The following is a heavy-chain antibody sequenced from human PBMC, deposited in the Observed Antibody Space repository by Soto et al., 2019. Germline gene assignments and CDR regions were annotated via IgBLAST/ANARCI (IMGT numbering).Heavy chain of an antibody. D-gene: IGHD3-3*02. J-gene: IGHJ6*03. CDR1: GGSFSGYY. CDR2: TNPGGSA. CDR3: ARGLSFSGYYYYMDV. Sequence: SETLSLTCAVYGGSFSGYYWSWIRQPPGKGLEWIGETNPGGSANYNPSLKSRVTISVDTSKNQFSLKLSSVTAADTAVYYCARGLSFSGYYYYMDVWGKGATVTVSS. V-gene: IGHV4-34*01.